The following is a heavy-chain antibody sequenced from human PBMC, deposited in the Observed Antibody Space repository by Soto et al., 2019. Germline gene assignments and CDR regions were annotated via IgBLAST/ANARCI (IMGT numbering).Heavy chain of an antibody. CDR1: GYTFTSYD. D-gene: IGHD1-7*01. V-gene: IGHV1-8*01. Sequence: QVQLVQSGAEVKKPGASVKVSCKASGYTFTSYDINWVRQATGQGPEWMGWMNPNSGNTGYAQKFQGRVTMTRNTSISTAYMELSSLRSEDTAVYYCARPASARNWNYNLYYFDYWGQGTLVTVSS. CDR3: ARPASARNWNYNLYYFDY. J-gene: IGHJ4*02. CDR2: MNPNSGNT.